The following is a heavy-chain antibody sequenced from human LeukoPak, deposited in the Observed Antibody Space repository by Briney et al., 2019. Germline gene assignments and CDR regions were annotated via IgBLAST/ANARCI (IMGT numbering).Heavy chain of an antibody. D-gene: IGHD2-2*03. J-gene: IGHJ6*02. Sequence: SETLSLTCTVSGGSITNYYWSWIRQPPGKGLEWIGYIYYIGSTNYSPSLESRVTISVDRSKNQFSLKVSSVTAADTAVYYCASQLDNSYYGMDVWGQGTTVTVSS. CDR2: IYYIGST. CDR1: GGSITNYY. V-gene: IGHV4-59*01. CDR3: ASQLDNSYYGMDV.